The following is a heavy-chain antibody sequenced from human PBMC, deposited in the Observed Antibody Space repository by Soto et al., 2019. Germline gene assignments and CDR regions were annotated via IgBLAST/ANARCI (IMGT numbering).Heavy chain of an antibody. CDR1: GFTFSSCA. J-gene: IGHJ4*02. Sequence: GGSLRLSCAASGFTFSSCAMSWVRQAPGKGLEWVSLISGSGDSTYYADSVKGRFTISRDNSKNILYLQMNSLRAEDTAVYYCVRNTPHSSGWYGYFDYWGQGTLVTVSS. CDR2: ISGSGDST. CDR3: VRNTPHSSGWYGYFDY. V-gene: IGHV3-23*01. D-gene: IGHD3-22*01.